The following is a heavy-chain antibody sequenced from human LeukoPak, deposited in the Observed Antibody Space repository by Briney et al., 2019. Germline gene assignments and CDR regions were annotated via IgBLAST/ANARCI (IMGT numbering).Heavy chain of an antibody. Sequence: SETLSLTCTVSGGSISSYYWTWIRQPPGKGLEWIGYIYYSGSTSYNPSLKSRVTISVDTSKNQFSLKLSSVTAADTAVYYCARMKQWLARRYYYYMDVWGKGTTVTVSS. J-gene: IGHJ6*03. CDR1: GGSISSYY. D-gene: IGHD6-19*01. CDR3: ARMKQWLARRYYYYMDV. CDR2: IYYSGST. V-gene: IGHV4-59*01.